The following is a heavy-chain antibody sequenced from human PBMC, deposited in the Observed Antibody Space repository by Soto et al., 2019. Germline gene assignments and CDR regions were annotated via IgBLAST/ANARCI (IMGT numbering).Heavy chain of an antibody. CDR2: ISGSGGST. D-gene: IGHD6-13*01. V-gene: IGHV3-23*01. J-gene: IGHJ4*02. CDR1: GFTLRSYA. Sequence: GGSLRLSCAASGFTLRSYAMSWVRQAPGKGLEWVSAISGSGGSTYYADSVKGRFTISRDNSKNTLYLQMNSLRAEDTAVYYCAKDSSSRPHYFDYWGQGTLVTVSS. CDR3: AKDSSSRPHYFDY.